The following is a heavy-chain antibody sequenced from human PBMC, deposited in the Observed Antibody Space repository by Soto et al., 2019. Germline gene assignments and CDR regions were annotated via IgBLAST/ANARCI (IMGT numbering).Heavy chain of an antibody. CDR2: MTYDGATE. D-gene: IGHD3-3*02. Sequence: QVRLVESGGGVVQPGTSLRLSCAASGFTFSDYVIHWVRQAAGKGLEWVASMTYDGATENYADSVKGWFTMSRDKSKRALSLQMNSLRPDVTAVYYCARVRLSIAVNDALDVRGQGTTVTVSS. V-gene: IGHV3-30*14. CDR3: ARVRLSIAVNDALDV. CDR1: GFTFSDYV. J-gene: IGHJ3*01.